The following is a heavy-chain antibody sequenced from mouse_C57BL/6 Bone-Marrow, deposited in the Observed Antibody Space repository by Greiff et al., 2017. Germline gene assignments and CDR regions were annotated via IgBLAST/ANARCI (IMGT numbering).Heavy chain of an antibody. CDR2: IWSGGST. CDR1: GFSLTSYG. D-gene: IGHD2-3*01. V-gene: IGHV2-2*02. J-gene: IGHJ1*01. CDR3: AIYDGYYFDV. Sequence: VMLVESGPGLVQPSQSLSITCTVSGFSLTSYGVHWVRQSPGKGLEWLGVIWSGGSTDYNAAFISRLSISKDNSKSQVFFKMNSLQANDTAIYYCAIYDGYYFDVWGAGTTVTVSS.